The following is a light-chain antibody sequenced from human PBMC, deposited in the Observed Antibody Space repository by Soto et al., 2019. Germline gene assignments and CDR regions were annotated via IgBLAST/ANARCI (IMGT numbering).Light chain of an antibody. J-gene: IGLJ1*01. V-gene: IGLV2-14*01. CDR2: EVS. Sequence: QSALTQPASVSGSPGQSITISCTGTSSDVGGYNHVSWYQLHPGKAPKLMVYEVSNRPSGVSNRFSGSKSGNTASLTISGLQADDEADYYCSSYTSSSTLVFGTGTKLTVL. CDR1: SSDVGGYNH. CDR3: SSYTSSSTLV.